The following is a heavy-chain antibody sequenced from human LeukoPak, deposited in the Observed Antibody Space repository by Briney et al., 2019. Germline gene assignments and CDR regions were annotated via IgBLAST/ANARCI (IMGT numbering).Heavy chain of an antibody. CDR1: GFTFSSYA. J-gene: IGHJ4*02. CDR3: TRDHSLTGYFSAY. D-gene: IGHD3-9*01. V-gene: IGHV3-30*04. Sequence: GGSLRLSCAASGFTFSSYAMHWVRQAPGKGLEWVAVISYDGSNKYYADSVKGRFTVSRDNSKNTLYLQMSSLRAEDTAVYYCTRDHSLTGYFSAYWGQGTLVTVSS. CDR2: ISYDGSNK.